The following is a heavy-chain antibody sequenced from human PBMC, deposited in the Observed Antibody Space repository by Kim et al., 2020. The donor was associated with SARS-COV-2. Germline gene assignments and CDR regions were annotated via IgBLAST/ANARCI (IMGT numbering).Heavy chain of an antibody. V-gene: IGHV1-69*13. D-gene: IGHD3-10*01. J-gene: IGHJ6*02. CDR1: GGTFSSYA. Sequence: SVKVSCKASGGTFSSYAISWVRQAPGQGLEWMGGIIPIFGTANYAQKFQGRVTITADESTSTAYMELSSLRSEDTAVYYCARVGEKGYYGSGSYYSHYYGMDVWGQGTTVTVSS. CDR3: ARVGEKGYYGSGSYYSHYYGMDV. CDR2: IIPIFGTA.